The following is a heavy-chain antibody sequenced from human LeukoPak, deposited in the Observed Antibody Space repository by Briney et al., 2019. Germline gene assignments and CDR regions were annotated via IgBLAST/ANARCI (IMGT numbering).Heavy chain of an antibody. V-gene: IGHV3-30*02. J-gene: IGHJ4*02. CDR1: GFIFSGFA. CDR3: AKPRSLNIVGGAVDY. CDR2: IRHDGN. Sequence: PGESLRLSWAASGFIFSGFAMHWVRQAPGKGLEWVACIRHDGNKYADAVKGRFTVSRDNSKDMVYLKMDSLRAEDTAVYYCAKPRSLNIVGGAVDYWGQGTLVTVSS. D-gene: IGHD1-26*01.